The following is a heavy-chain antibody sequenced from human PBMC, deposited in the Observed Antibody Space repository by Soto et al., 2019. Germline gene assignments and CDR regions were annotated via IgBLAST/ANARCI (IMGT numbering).Heavy chain of an antibody. V-gene: IGHV3-30-3*01. Sequence: QVQLVESGGGVVQPGRSLRLSCAASGFTFSSYAMHWVRQAPGKGLEWVAVISYDGSNKHYADSVKGRFTISRDNSKSTLFVSSLRPEDTAVYYCAKGRSGSYLYAFDYWGQGTLVTVSS. CDR3: AKGRSGSYLYAFDY. D-gene: IGHD1-26*01. J-gene: IGHJ4*02. CDR1: GFTFSSYA. CDR2: ISYDGSNK.